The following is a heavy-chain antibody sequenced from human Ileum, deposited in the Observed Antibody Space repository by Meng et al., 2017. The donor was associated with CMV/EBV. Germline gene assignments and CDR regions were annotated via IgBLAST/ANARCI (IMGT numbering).Heavy chain of an antibody. Sequence: QYPLKESGPTLGKPTQTLTLTCTFSGFSLSASGVGVGWIRQPPGKALEWLALIYWDDDKRYSPSLKSRLTITKDTSNNQVVLIMTNMDPVDTATYYCAHSSDYYDSSGELDYWGQGTLVTVSS. CDR3: AHSSDYYDSSGELDY. J-gene: IGHJ4*02. V-gene: IGHV2-5*02. D-gene: IGHD3-22*01. CDR1: GFSLSASGVG. CDR2: IYWDDDK.